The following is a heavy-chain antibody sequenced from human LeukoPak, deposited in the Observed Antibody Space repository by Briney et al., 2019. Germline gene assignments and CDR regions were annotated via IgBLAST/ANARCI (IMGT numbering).Heavy chain of an antibody. CDR1: GFTFSSYA. CDR2: ISGSDGST. CDR3: AKRSDRGTREFDY. Sequence: GGSLRLSCAASGFTFSSYAMSWVRQAPGKGLEGVSAISGSDGSTYYADSVKGRFTISRDNSKNTLYLQMNSLRAEDTAVYYCAKRSDRGTREFDYWGQGTLVTVSS. V-gene: IGHV3-23*01. J-gene: IGHJ4*02. D-gene: IGHD3-10*01.